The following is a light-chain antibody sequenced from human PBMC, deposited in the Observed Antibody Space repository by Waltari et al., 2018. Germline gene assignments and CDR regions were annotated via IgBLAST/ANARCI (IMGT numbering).Light chain of an antibody. V-gene: IGLV2-14*01. CDR1: SRDVGAYNY. Sequence: QSALTQPASVSGSPGQSITISCTGTSRDVGAYNYVSWYQQYPGKAPKLIIYEVSHRPSGVSNRFSGSKSGNTASLTISGLQAEDEADYYCSSFTGSDTHVFGTGTKVTVL. J-gene: IGLJ1*01. CDR2: EVS. CDR3: SSFTGSDTHV.